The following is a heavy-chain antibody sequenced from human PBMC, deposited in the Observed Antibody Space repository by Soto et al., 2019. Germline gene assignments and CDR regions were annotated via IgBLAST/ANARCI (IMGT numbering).Heavy chain of an antibody. CDR2: IHYSGST. V-gene: IGHV4-59*08. D-gene: IGHD2-8*02. CDR1: GGSISSYY. Sequence: SETLSLTCTVSGGSISSYYWSWIRQPPGKGLEYIGYIHYSGSTNYKPSLRSRVTISVDMSKNQFSLKLSSVTAADTAVYYCARHWTGLDYWGQGTLVTVSS. CDR3: ARHWTGLDY. J-gene: IGHJ4*02.